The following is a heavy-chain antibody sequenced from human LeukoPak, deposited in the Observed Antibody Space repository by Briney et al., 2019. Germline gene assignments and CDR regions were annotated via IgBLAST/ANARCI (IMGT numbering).Heavy chain of an antibody. CDR2: IIPIFGTA. V-gene: IGHV1-69*05. J-gene: IGHJ4*02. CDR3: ARGDYYETSGYYHYDY. D-gene: IGHD3-22*01. CDR1: GGTFSSYA. Sequence: ASVKVSCKASGGTFSSYAVSWVRQAPGQGLEWMGGIIPIFGTANYAQKFRGRVTITTDEFTSTAYMELSSLRSDDTAVYYCARGDYYETSGYYHYDYWGQGTLVTVSS.